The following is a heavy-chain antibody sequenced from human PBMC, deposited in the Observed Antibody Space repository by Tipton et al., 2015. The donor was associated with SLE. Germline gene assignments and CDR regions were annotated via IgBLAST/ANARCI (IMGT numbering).Heavy chain of an antibody. Sequence: QLVQSGAEVKKPGASAKVSCKASGYTFTGYYMHWVRQAPGQGLEWMGWINPNSGGTNYAQKFQGRVTMTRDTSISTAYMELSRLRSDDTAVYYCARSMIVVVTVLGDYWGQGTLVTVSS. D-gene: IGHD3-22*01. CDR1: GYTFTGYY. V-gene: IGHV1-2*02. CDR3: ARSMIVVVTVLGDY. CDR2: INPNSGGT. J-gene: IGHJ4*02.